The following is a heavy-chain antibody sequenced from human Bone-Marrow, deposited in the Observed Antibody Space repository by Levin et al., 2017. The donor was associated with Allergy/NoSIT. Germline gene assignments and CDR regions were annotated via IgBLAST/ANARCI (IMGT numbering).Heavy chain of an antibody. J-gene: IGHJ6*02. Sequence: GESLKISCAASGFSFEDYGMNWVRQVPGKGLEWVSGINWNGGNTGYAESVKGRFTLSRDNAKNSLTLQMNSLRAEDTALYYCARDFCSGGRCYSLSDGMDVWGQGTTVTVSS. CDR3: ARDFCSGGRCYSLSDGMDV. V-gene: IGHV3-20*04. CDR2: INWNGGNT. D-gene: IGHD2-15*01. CDR1: GFSFEDYG.